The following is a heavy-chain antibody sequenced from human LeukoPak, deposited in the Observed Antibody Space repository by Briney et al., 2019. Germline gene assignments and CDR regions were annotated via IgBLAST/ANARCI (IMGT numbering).Heavy chain of an antibody. CDR1: GGSISSSSYY. D-gene: IGHD3-22*01. CDR2: IYYSGST. V-gene: IGHV4-39*07. CDR3: ARDSTDYYDSSPFDP. Sequence: SETLSLTCTVSGGSISSSSYYWGWIRQPPGKGLEWIGSIYYSGSTYYNPSLKSRVTISVDTSKNQFSLKLSSVTAADTAVYYCARDSTDYYDSSPFDPWGQGTLVTVSS. J-gene: IGHJ5*02.